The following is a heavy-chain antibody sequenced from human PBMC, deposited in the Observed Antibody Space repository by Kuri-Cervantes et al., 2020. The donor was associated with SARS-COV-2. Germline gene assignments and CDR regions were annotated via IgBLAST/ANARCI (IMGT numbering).Heavy chain of an antibody. CDR3: TRGGYRTSSDAFDI. J-gene: IGHJ3*02. Sequence: GESLKISCAASGFPFNDYYFTWIRQAPGKGLEWVGFIRSKAYGGTTEYAASVKGRFTISRDDSKSIAYLQMNSLKTEDTAVYYCTRGGYRTSSDAFDIWGQGTMVTVSS. V-gene: IGHV3-49*03. D-gene: IGHD6-13*01. CDR2: IRSKAYGGTT. CDR1: GFPFNDYY.